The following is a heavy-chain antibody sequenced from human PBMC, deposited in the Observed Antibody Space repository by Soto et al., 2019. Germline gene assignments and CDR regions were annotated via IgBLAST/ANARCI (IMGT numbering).Heavy chain of an antibody. V-gene: IGHV3-23*01. D-gene: IGHD2-8*01. Sequence: EGQLLESGGGLVQPGGSLRLSCAASGFTFSSYDMSWVRQAPGKGLEWVSAISGSGGSTYYADSVKGRFTISRDNSKNTLYVQMNSLRAEDTAIYYCAKEDDAWTNGHFDIWGQGTMVTGSS. CDR2: ISGSGGST. CDR3: AKEDDAWTNGHFDI. CDR1: GFTFSSYD. J-gene: IGHJ3*02.